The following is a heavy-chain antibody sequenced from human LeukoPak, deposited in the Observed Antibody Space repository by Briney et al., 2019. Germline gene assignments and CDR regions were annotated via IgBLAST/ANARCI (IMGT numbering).Heavy chain of an antibody. D-gene: IGHD5-18*01. CDR3: ARDESYSLGSGDY. J-gene: IGHJ4*02. CDR2: MNPNSGNT. V-gene: IGHV1-8*01. CDR1: GYTFTSYD. Sequence: ASVKVSCKASGYTFTSYDINWVRQTTGQGLEWMGWMNPNSGNTGYAQKFQGRVTMTRNTSISTAYMELSSLRSEDTAVYYCARDESYSLGSGDYWGQGTLVTVSS.